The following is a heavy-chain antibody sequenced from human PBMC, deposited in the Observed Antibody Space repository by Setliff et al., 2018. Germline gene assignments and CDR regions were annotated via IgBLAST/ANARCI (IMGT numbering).Heavy chain of an antibody. J-gene: IGHJ4*02. Sequence: SETLSLTCTVSGGSISSSSYYWGWIRQPPGKGLEWIGTIYYTGNTYYNPSLKSRVTMSLDPSANQFSLKLSSVTAADTARYYCAKERYFDWFFEEWGQGTLVTVSS. CDR2: IYYTGNT. D-gene: IGHD3-9*01. CDR1: GGSISSSSYY. V-gene: IGHV4-39*07. CDR3: AKERYFDWFFEE.